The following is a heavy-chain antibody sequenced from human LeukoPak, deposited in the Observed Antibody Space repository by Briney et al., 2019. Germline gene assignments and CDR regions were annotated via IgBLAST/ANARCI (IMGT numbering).Heavy chain of an antibody. Sequence: SETLSLTCTVSGGSISSSSYYWGWIRQPPGKGLEWIGSIYYGGSTYYNPSLKSRVTISVDTSKNQFSLKLSSVTAADTAVYYCARHEFVGATVFDYWGQGTLVTVSS. V-gene: IGHV4-39*01. J-gene: IGHJ4*02. D-gene: IGHD1-26*01. CDR2: IYYGGST. CDR3: ARHEFVGATVFDY. CDR1: GGSISSSSYY.